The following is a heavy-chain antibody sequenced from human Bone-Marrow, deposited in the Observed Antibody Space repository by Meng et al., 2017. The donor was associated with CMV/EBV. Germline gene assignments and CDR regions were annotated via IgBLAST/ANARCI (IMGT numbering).Heavy chain of an antibody. CDR2: IYPGDSDT. Sequence: KVSCKGSGYTFTTYWIGWVRQVPGKGLEWMGIIYPGDSDTRYSPSFQGQVTISADKSISTAYLLWSSLKASDTAIYYCAKDSRITIFGVPAYWGPGKLV. V-gene: IGHV5-51*01. D-gene: IGHD3-3*01. J-gene: IGHJ4*02. CDR1: GYTFTTYW. CDR3: AKDSRITIFGVPAY.